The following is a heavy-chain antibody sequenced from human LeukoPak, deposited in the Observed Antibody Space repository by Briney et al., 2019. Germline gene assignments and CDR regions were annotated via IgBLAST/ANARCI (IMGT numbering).Heavy chain of an antibody. CDR1: GFTFSSYG. V-gene: IGHV3-30*18. J-gene: IGHJ4*02. CDR2: ISYDGSNK. Sequence: GGSLRLSCAASGFTFSSYGMHWVRQAPGKGLEWVAVISYDGSNKYYADSVKGRFTISRDNSKNTLYLQMNSLRAEDTAVYYCAKNLGRYYDSSGYYFGYWGQGTLVTVSS. CDR3: AKNLGRYYDSSGYYFGY. D-gene: IGHD3-22*01.